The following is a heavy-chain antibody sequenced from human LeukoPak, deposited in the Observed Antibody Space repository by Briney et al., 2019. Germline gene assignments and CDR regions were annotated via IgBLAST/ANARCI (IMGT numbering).Heavy chain of an antibody. CDR3: ARVRGIAVAGSRDYFDY. Sequence: SETLSLTCAVYGGSFSGYYWSWIRQPPGKGLEWIGEINHSGSTNYNPSLKSRVTISVDTSKNQFSLKLSSVTAADTAVYYCARVRGIAVAGSRDYFDYWGQGTLVTVSS. CDR1: GGSFSGYY. J-gene: IGHJ4*02. CDR2: INHSGST. V-gene: IGHV4-34*01. D-gene: IGHD6-19*01.